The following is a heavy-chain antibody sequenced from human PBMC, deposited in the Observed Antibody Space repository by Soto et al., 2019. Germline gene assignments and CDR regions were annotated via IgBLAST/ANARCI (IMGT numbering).Heavy chain of an antibody. CDR3: ARGWGLDP. CDR1: GFTFNSYW. Sequence: EVQLVESGGGLVQPGGSLRLSCAASGFTFNSYWMTWVRQAPGKGLEWVANIKQDGSEKYYVDSVKGRFTISRDNAKYSLYPRMTGVRAEDTAVYYCARGWGLDPWGQGALVTVSS. D-gene: IGHD1-26*01. J-gene: IGHJ5*02. V-gene: IGHV3-7*04. CDR2: IKQDGSEK.